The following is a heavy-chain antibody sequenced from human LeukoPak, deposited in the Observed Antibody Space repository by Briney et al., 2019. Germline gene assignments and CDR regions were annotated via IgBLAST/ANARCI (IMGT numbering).Heavy chain of an antibody. J-gene: IGHJ5*02. CDR3: ACSGYYLEGTYNWFDP. V-gene: IGHV1-69*05. Sequence: SVKVSCKASGGTFRSYAISWVRQAPGQGLEWMGGMIPMFGTPNYAQKFQGRVTITTDASTSTAYMELSSLRSEDTAVYYCACSGYYLEGTYNWFDPWGQGTLVTVSS. D-gene: IGHD3-22*01. CDR2: MIPMFGTP. CDR1: GGTFRSYA.